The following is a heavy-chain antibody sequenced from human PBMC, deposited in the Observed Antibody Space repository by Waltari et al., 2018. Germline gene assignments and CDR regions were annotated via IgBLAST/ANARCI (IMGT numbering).Heavy chain of an antibody. CDR3: ARAGLDY. CDR2: INHSGST. V-gene: IGHV4-34*01. Sequence: QVQLQQWGAGLLKPSETLSLTCAVYGGPFSGYYCSWIRQPPGKGLEWIGEINHSGSTNYNPSLKSRVTISVDTSKNQFSLKLSSVTAADTAVYYCARAGLDYWGQGTLVTVSS. CDR1: GGPFSGYY. J-gene: IGHJ4*02.